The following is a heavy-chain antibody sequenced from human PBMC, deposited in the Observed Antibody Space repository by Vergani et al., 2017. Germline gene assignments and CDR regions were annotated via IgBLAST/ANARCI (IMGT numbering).Heavy chain of an antibody. Sequence: QLQLQESGPGLVKPSATLSLTCSVSGASLRSSNYYWGWIRQPPGKGLEWIASIYYSWSTYYNASLKSRVTISVDTSKNQCPLKLSSVTAADTAVYFCARHSTVEWLVKLGWIDPWGQGILVTVSS. CDR1: GASLRSSNYY. CDR3: ARHSTVEWLVKLGWIDP. J-gene: IGHJ5*02. D-gene: IGHD6-19*01. V-gene: IGHV4-39*01. CDR2: IYYSWST.